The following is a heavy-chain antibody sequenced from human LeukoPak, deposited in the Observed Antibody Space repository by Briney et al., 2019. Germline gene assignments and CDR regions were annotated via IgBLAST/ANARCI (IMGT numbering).Heavy chain of an antibody. CDR2: IYHSGST. D-gene: IGHD2-2*01. Sequence: SQTLSLTCTVSGGSISSGGYYWSWIRQPPGKGLEWIGYIYHSGSTYYNPSLKSRVTISVDTSKNQFSLKLSSVTAADTAVYYCARRGDCSSTRCNPWAADYWGQGTLVTVSS. J-gene: IGHJ4*02. CDR1: GGSISSGGYY. V-gene: IGHV4-30-2*01. CDR3: ARRGDCSSTRCNPWAADY.